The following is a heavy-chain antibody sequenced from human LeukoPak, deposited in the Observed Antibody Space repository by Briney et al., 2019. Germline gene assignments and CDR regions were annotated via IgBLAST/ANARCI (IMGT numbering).Heavy chain of an antibody. D-gene: IGHD5-18*01. V-gene: IGHV1-2*02. CDR2: INPNSGGT. J-gene: IGHJ6*02. Sequence: GASVKVSCKASGYTFTGYYMHWVRQAPGQGLEWMGWINPNSGGTNYAQKFQGRVTMTRDTSISTAYMELSRLRSDDTAVYYCARIGDAAMAPTYYYYGMDVWGQGTTVTVSS. CDR1: GYTFTGYY. CDR3: ARIGDAAMAPTYYYYGMDV.